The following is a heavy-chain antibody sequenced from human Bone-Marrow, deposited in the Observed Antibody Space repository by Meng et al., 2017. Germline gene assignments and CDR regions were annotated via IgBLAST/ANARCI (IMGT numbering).Heavy chain of an antibody. CDR2: ISYSGST. V-gene: IGHV4-59*01. CDR1: SGSINSYF. Sequence: QAQLQGSGPGLVKPSETLSLTRTVPSGSINSYFWSWIRQPPGKGPEWIGYISYSGSTNYNPSLKSRVTISVDTSKNQFSLKLSSVTAADTAVYYCARAIATRPDVFDYWGQGTLVTVSS. J-gene: IGHJ4*02. D-gene: IGHD6-6*01. CDR3: ARAIATRPDVFDY.